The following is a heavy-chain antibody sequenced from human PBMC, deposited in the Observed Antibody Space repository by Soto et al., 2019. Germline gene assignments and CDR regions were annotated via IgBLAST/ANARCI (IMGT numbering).Heavy chain of an antibody. CDR2: INEDGSAK. Sequence: GGSLRLSCAASGVTFSSYWMSWVRQPPGKGLEWVANINEDGSAKNYVDSVRGRFTISRDNGKSSLYLQMHSLRAENTAVYYCVRSVEYWGQGTLVTVSS. CDR3: VRSVEY. CDR1: GVTFSSYW. J-gene: IGHJ4*02. V-gene: IGHV3-7*01.